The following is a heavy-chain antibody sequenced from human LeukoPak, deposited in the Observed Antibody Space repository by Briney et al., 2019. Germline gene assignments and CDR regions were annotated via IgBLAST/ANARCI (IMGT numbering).Heavy chain of an antibody. V-gene: IGHV3-48*02. D-gene: IGHD3-10*02. J-gene: IGHJ4*02. CDR3: GRDAEMFTDHTHGDY. CDR2: ICGTSYSI. Sequence: GGSLRLSCVPSGFTLSRYSMNWFPPAPGKGREWCSYICGTSYSIYYAASVKRRFTISRDNANNSLYLQMNLLRDEHTAVYYCGRDAEMFTDHTHGDYWGQGTLVTVSS. CDR1: GFTLSRYS.